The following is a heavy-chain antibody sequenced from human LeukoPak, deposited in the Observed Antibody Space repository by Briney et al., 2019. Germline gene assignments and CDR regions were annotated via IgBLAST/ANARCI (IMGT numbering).Heavy chain of an antibody. D-gene: IGHD2-21*01. J-gene: IGHJ4*02. CDR1: GYAFTSYY. CDR2: INPSGGST. V-gene: IGHV1-46*03. Sequence: ASVKVSCKASGYAFTSYYMHWVRQAPGQGLEWMGIINPSGGSTSYAQKFQGRVTMTRDTSTSTVYMELSSLRSEDTAVYYCARALFVDAYFDYWGQGTLVTVSS. CDR3: ARALFVDAYFDY.